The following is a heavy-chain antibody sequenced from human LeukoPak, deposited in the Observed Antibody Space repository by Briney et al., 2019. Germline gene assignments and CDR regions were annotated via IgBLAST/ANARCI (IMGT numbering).Heavy chain of an antibody. Sequence: SETLSLTCTVSGGSISSYYWSWIRQPPGKGLEWIGYIYYSGSTNYNPSLKSRVTISVDTSKNQFSLKLSSVTAADTAVYYCARQNLDSSGGSCYGKYYFDYWGQGTLVTVSS. CDR2: IYYSGST. J-gene: IGHJ4*02. V-gene: IGHV4-59*08. CDR3: ARQNLDSSGGSCYGKYYFDY. CDR1: GGSISSYY. D-gene: IGHD2-15*01.